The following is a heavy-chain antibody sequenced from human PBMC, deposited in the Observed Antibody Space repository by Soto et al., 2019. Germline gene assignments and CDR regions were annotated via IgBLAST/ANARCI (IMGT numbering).Heavy chain of an antibody. Sequence: QVQLVESGGGVVQPGRSLRLSCAASGFTFSSYAMHWVRQAPGKGLEWVAIMSYDGNNQYYADSVKGRFTISRDNFKNTLYLQMNRLGAEDTAVYYCAKALGELSPESFDYWGQGILVTVSS. CDR3: AKALGELSPESFDY. CDR2: MSYDGNNQ. V-gene: IGHV3-30*18. J-gene: IGHJ4*02. CDR1: GFTFSSYA. D-gene: IGHD3-16*02.